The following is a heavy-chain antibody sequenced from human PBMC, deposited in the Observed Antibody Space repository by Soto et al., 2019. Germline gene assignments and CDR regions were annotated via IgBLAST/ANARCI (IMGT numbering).Heavy chain of an antibody. D-gene: IGHD2-15*01. CDR1: GFTFSSYA. V-gene: IGHV3-23*01. CDR2: ISGSGGST. J-gene: IGHJ4*02. CDR3: AKATYCSGGSCYPYYFDF. Sequence: PGGSLRLSCAASGFTFSSYAMSWVRQAPGKGLEWVSTISGSGGSTYYADSVKGRFTISRDNSKNTLYLQMNSLRAEDTALYYCAKATYCSGGSCYPYYFDFRGQGTLVTVSS.